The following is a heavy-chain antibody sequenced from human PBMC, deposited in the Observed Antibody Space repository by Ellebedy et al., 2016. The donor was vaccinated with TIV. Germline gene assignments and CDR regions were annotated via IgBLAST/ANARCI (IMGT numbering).Heavy chain of an antibody. CDR3: ARGNIYCGGDCYSYGVDV. CDR1: GYRFSTYW. J-gene: IGHJ6*02. Sequence: GESLKISCKGSGYRFSTYWIGWVRQMPGKGLEWMGIIYPDDSNIRYSPSFQGQVTISADKSISTAYLQWSSLKASDTAIYYCARGNIYCGGDCYSYGVDVWGQGTPVIVSS. V-gene: IGHV5-51*01. CDR2: IYPDDSNI. D-gene: IGHD2-21*02.